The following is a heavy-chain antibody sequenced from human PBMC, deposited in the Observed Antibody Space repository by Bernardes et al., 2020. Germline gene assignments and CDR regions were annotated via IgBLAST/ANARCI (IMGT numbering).Heavy chain of an antibody. V-gene: IGHV2-5*02. J-gene: IGHJ4*02. D-gene: IGHD3-10*01. CDR1: GFSLSTSGVG. Sequence: SCPTLVKPTQTLTLTCTFSGFSLSTSGVGVGWIRQPPGKALEWLALIYWDDDKRYSPSLKSRLTITKDTSKNQVVLTMTNMDPVDTATYYCARPTRPHYGSGSYYPPPHFDYWGQGTLVTVSS. CDR2: IYWDDDK. CDR3: ARPTRPHYGSGSYYPPPHFDY.